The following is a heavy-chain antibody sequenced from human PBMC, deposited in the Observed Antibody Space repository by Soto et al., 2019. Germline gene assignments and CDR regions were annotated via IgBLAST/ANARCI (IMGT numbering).Heavy chain of an antibody. CDR2: IFPGDSNT. J-gene: IGHJ4*02. D-gene: IGHD1-26*01. V-gene: IGHV5-51*01. Sequence: VESLKISCKAFGDTFSTFWIAWVLEMPGKGLEWIGTIFPGDSNTIYNPSFEGQVAISVDKSASTAYLQWSSLKASDTAMYYCAKRKNTVGAPFDSWGQGTLVTVSS. CDR1: GDTFSTFW. CDR3: AKRKNTVGAPFDS.